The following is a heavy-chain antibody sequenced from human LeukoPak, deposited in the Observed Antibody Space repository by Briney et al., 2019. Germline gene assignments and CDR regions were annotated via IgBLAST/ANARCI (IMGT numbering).Heavy chain of an antibody. CDR3: ARMRDYYGSGSSNWFDP. CDR2: IIPIFGTA. J-gene: IGHJ5*02. CDR1: GGTFSSYA. D-gene: IGHD3-10*01. V-gene: IGHV1-69*05. Sequence: ASVKVSCKASGGTFSSYAISWVRQAPGQGLEWMGGIIPIFGTANYAQKFQGRVTITTDESTSTAYMELSSLRSEDTAVYYCARMRDYYGSGSSNWFDPWGQGTLVTVSS.